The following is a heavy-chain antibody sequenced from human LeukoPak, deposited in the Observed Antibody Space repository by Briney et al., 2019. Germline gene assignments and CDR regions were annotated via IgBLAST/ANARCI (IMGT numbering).Heavy chain of an antibody. CDR3: ASRYCSSTSCYLHTNYYYYMDV. J-gene: IGHJ6*03. CDR1: GYTFIGYY. V-gene: IGHV1-69*06. D-gene: IGHD2-2*01. Sequence: SVKVSCKASGYTFIGYYIHWVRQAPGQGLEWMGGIIPIFGTANYAQKFQGRVTITADKSTSTAYMELSSLRSEDTAVYYCASRYCSSTSCYLHTNYYYYMDVWGKGTTVTVSS. CDR2: IIPIFGTA.